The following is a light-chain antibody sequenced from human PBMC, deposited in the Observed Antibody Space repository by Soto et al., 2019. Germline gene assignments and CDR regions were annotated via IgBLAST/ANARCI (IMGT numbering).Light chain of an antibody. CDR2: GAS. CDR1: QSVISRY. Sequence: EVLLTQSPGTLSLSPGEIATLSCRSSQSVISRYLAWYQQKPGQAPRLLMSGASTRAAGIPDRFSGDGSGTDFTLTISRLEPEDFAVYYCQQYNNWPLTFGGGTKVDI. CDR3: QQYNNWPLT. V-gene: IGKV3-20*01. J-gene: IGKJ4*01.